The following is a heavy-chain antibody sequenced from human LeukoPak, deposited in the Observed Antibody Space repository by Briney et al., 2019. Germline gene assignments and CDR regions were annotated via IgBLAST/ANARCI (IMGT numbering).Heavy chain of an antibody. CDR2: IYTSGST. J-gene: IGHJ5*02. D-gene: IGHD5-18*01. CDR3: ARTGYSYGYPNGGWSDP. CDR1: GGSISSGSYY. Sequence: SQTLSLTCTVSGGSISSGSYYWSWIRQPAGKGLEWIGRIYTSGSTNYNPSLKSRVTISVDTSKNQFSLKLSSVTAADTAVYYCARTGYSYGYPNGGWSDPWGQGTLVTVSS. V-gene: IGHV4-61*02.